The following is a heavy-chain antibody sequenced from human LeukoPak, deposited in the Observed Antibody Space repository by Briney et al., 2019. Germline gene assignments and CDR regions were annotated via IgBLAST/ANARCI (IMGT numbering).Heavy chain of an antibody. CDR1: GGSINSKNYY. Sequence: SETLSLTCTVSGGSINSKNYYWGWIRQPPGKGLEWIGSIYYSGSTYYNPSLKSRVTMSVDTSRNQFSLNLSSVTAADTAVYYCARPPSIPWVQGILVTVSS. CDR2: IYYSGST. D-gene: IGHD2-21*01. CDR3: ARPPSIP. J-gene: IGHJ4*02. V-gene: IGHV4-39*01.